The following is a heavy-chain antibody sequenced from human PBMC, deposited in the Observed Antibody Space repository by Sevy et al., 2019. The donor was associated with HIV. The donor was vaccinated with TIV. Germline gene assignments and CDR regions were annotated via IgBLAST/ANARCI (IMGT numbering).Heavy chain of an antibody. CDR2: INSDSGVT. Sequence: ASVKVSCKASGYIFSDYYIHWERQAPGLGLEWMAWINSDSGVTNYAQRFQGEVTVTRDTSLRTAYLELTNLKSNDTAIYYCARLTTQPTSDLYGLDVWGQGTTVTVSS. J-gene: IGHJ6*02. V-gene: IGHV1-2*02. CDR1: GYIFSDYY. D-gene: IGHD4-17*01. CDR3: ARLTTQPTSDLYGLDV.